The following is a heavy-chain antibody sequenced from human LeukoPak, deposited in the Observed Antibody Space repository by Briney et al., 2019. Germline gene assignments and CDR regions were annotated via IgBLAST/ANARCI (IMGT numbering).Heavy chain of an antibody. CDR2: ISGSGGST. D-gene: IGHD6-6*01. J-gene: IGHJ4*02. Sequence: VSAISGSGGSTYYADSVKGRFTISRDNSKNTLYLQMNSLRPEDTAVSYCAKLQYSSSHYWGQGTLVTVSS. V-gene: IGHV3-23*01. CDR3: AKLQYSSSHY.